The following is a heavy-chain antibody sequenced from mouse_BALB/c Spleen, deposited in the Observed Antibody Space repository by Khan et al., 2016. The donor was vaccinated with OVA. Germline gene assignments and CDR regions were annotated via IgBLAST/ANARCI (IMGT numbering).Heavy chain of an antibody. J-gene: IGHJ4*01. V-gene: IGHV5-9-3*01. Sequence: EVELVESGGGLVKPGGSLKLSCAASGFTFSSFSMSWVRQTPEKRLEWVGTISRGGSSIFYTPRVKDRFTISRDNARNTLYLQMCSLRSEDTAMYYCARSLVDYYSRDYWGQGTSVTVSS. CDR3: ARSLVDYYSRDY. CDR1: GFTFSSFS. D-gene: IGHD2-2*01. CDR2: ISRGGSSI.